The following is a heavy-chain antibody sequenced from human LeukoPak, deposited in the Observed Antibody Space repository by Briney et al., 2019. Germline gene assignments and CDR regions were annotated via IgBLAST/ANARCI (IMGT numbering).Heavy chain of an antibody. V-gene: IGHV1-18*01. CDR1: GYTFTDYG. J-gene: IGHJ4*02. Sequence: ASVKVSCKASGYTFTDYGFSWVRQAPGQGLEWMGWISVHNGDTDYAQKVQGRVSMTADTSTSTAYMELRSLRSDDTAIYYCARWRYSSGWSNFDDWGQGTLVTVSS. CDR2: ISVHNGDT. D-gene: IGHD6-19*01. CDR3: ARWRYSSGWSNFDD.